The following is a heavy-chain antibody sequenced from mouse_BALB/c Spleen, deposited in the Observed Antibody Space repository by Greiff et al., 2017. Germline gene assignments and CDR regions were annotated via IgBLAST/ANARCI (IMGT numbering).Heavy chain of an antibody. J-gene: IGHJ3*01. CDR3: ARVELLGFAY. Sequence: QVQLQQPGAELVKPGASVKLSCKASGYTFTSYWMHWVKQRPGQGLEWIGEINPSNGRTNYNEKFKSKATLTVDKSSSTAYIQLSSLTSEDSAVYYCARVELLGFAYWGQGTLVTVSA. V-gene: IGHV1S81*02. CDR1: GYTFTSYW. D-gene: IGHD1-1*01. CDR2: INPSNGRT.